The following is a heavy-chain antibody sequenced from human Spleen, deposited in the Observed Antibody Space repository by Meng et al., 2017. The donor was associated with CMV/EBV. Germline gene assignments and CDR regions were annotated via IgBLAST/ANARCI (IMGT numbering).Heavy chain of an antibody. V-gene: IGHV3-7*01. CDR1: GFTFSSYW. J-gene: IGHJ6*02. CDR2: IKQDGSEK. CDR3: AREIVLDYYFYGMDV. Sequence: GESLKISCAASGFTFSSYWMSWVRQAPGKGLEWVANIKQDGSEKYYVDSVKGRFTISRDNAKNSLYVQMNSLRAEDTAVYYCAREIVLDYYFYGMDVWGQGTTVTVSS. D-gene: IGHD2-15*01.